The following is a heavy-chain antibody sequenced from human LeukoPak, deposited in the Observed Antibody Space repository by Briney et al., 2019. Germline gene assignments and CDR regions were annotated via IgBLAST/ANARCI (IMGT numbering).Heavy chain of an antibody. D-gene: IGHD4-11*01. Sequence: PGRSLRLSCAASGFTFSSYAMHWVRQAPGKGLEWVAVISYDGSNKYHADSVKGRFTISRDNSKNTLYLQMNSLRAEDTAVYYCARDYSNSFDYWGQGTLVTVSS. CDR1: GFTFSSYA. J-gene: IGHJ4*02. V-gene: IGHV3-30-3*01. CDR3: ARDYSNSFDY. CDR2: ISYDGSNK.